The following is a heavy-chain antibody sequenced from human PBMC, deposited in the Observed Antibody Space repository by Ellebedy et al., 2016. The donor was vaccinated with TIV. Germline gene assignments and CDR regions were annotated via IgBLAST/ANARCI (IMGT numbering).Heavy chain of an antibody. CDR3: AKGRYSTGWYDGMDV. Sequence: PGGSLTLSCAVSAFTFSSYAMNWVRQAPGKGLDWVAGIRGSGDSMYYVGSVKGRFTISRDNSKNMLYLQMKSLRAEDTAVYYCAKGRYSTGWYDGMDVWGQGTTVTVSS. CDR2: IRGSGDSM. CDR1: AFTFSSYA. J-gene: IGHJ6*02. D-gene: IGHD6-19*01. V-gene: IGHV3-23*01.